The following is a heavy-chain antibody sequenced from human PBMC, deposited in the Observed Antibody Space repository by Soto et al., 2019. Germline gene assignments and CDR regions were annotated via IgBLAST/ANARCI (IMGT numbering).Heavy chain of an antibody. V-gene: IGHV3-33*01. CDR1: GFTWSSFG. CDR2: IRHDGSQT. J-gene: IGHJ6*01. Sequence: QEHLVESGGGVVQPGRSLRLSCAASGFTWSSFGIHWVRQAPGTGLEWVAVIRHDGSQTNYVDSVTGRFTISRDNSRNPVFLHMAILRAEDTAVYRCASDFIAGATVSGPSYYHMDVLGRGPTVTVSS. D-gene: IGHD1-26*01. CDR3: ASDFIAGATVSGPSYYHMDV.